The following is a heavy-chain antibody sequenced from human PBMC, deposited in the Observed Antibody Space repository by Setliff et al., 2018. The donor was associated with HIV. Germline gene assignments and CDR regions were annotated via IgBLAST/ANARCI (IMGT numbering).Heavy chain of an antibody. CDR3: ARDPAPSSSASYFQN. D-gene: IGHD6-6*01. V-gene: IGHV1-46*01. Sequence: GASVKVSCKASGYTFTRYFMHCVRQAPGQGLEWLGMINPSGGSTWYAQKFQGRVTMTGDTSTNTLYMELSSLRSEDTAVYYCARDPAPSSSASYFQNCGQGTPVTVSS. CDR1: GYTFTRYF. J-gene: IGHJ1*01. CDR2: INPSGGST.